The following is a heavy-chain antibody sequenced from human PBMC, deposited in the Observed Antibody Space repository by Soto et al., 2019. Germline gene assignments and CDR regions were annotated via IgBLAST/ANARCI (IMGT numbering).Heavy chain of an antibody. J-gene: IGHJ4*02. CDR3: ARDPDSYGPNLRYYFDY. D-gene: IGHD5-18*01. V-gene: IGHV3-30-3*01. CDR2: ISYDGSNK. Sequence: GGSLRLSCAASGFTFSSYAMHWVRQAPGKGLEWVAVISYDGSNKYYADSVKGRFTISRDNSKNTLYLQMNSLRAEDTAVYYCARDPDSYGPNLRYYFDYWGQGTLVTAPQ. CDR1: GFTFSSYA.